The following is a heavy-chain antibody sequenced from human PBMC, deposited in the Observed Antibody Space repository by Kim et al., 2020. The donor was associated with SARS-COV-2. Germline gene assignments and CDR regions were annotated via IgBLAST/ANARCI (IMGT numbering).Heavy chain of an antibody. Sequence: SGTIGYADSVKGRFTISRDNAKNSLYLQMNSLRAEDTALYYCAKAHGMDVWGQGTTVTVSS. V-gene: IGHV3-9*01. J-gene: IGHJ6*02. CDR2: SGTI. CDR3: AKAHGMDV.